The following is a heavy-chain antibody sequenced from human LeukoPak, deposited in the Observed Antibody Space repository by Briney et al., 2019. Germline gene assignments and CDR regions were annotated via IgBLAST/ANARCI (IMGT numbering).Heavy chain of an antibody. CDR2: ISYEGSNK. J-gene: IGHJ4*02. Sequence: GRSLRLSCAACGFTFSSYGMHWVRQAPGKGLEWVAVISYEGSNKYYAVSVKGRFTISRDNSKNTLYLQMNSLRAEDTAVYYCCTGDYYDSSGYYYFSDYWGQGTLVTVSS. CDR1: GFTFSSYG. V-gene: IGHV3-30*03. CDR3: CTGDYYDSSGYYYFSDY. D-gene: IGHD3-22*01.